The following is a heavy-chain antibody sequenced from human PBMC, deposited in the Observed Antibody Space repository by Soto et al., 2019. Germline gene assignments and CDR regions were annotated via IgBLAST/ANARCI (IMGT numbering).Heavy chain of an antibody. Sequence: SVKGACKASGGTLSSYAISWGRQDPGQGLEWMGGIIPIFGTANYAQKFQGRVTITADESTSTAYMELSSLRSEDTAVYYCARDTGCSGGSCWRGNWFDPWGQGTLVTVSS. CDR1: GGTLSSYA. J-gene: IGHJ5*02. CDR3: ARDTGCSGGSCWRGNWFDP. CDR2: IIPIFGTA. V-gene: IGHV1-69*13. D-gene: IGHD2-15*01.